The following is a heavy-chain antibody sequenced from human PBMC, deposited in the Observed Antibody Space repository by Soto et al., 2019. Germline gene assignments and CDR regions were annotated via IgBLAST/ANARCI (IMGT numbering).Heavy chain of an antibody. CDR2: IYYSGST. Sequence: PSETLSLTCTVSGGSISSYYWSWIRQPPGKGLEWIGYIYYSGSTNYNPSLKSRVTISVDTSKNQFSLKLRSVTAADTAVYYWSRVGGVAARTFDYWGQGTLVTVSS. J-gene: IGHJ4*02. CDR1: GGSISSYY. V-gene: IGHV4-59*01. D-gene: IGHD6-6*01. CDR3: SRVGGVAARTFDY.